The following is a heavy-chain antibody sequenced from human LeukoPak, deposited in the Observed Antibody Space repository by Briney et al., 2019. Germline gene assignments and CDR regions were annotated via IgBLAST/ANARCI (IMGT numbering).Heavy chain of an antibody. CDR3: AAGAPNNYNYYYMDV. J-gene: IGHJ6*03. D-gene: IGHD3-10*01. Sequence: ASVKVSCKASGGTFSSYAISWVRQAPGQGLEWMGGIIPIFGTANYAQKFQGRVTITTDESTSTAYMELSSLRSEDTAVYYCAAGAPNNYNYYYMDVWGKGTTVTVSS. CDR2: IIPIFGTA. CDR1: GGTFSSYA. V-gene: IGHV1-69*05.